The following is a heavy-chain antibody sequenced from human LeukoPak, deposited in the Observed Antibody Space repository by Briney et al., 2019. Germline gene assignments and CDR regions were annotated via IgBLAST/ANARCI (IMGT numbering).Heavy chain of an antibody. J-gene: IGHJ4*02. CDR2: INHSGST. Sequence: SQTLSLTCTVSGGSISSGSYYWSWIRQPPGKGLEWIGGINHSGSTNYNPSLKSRVTISVDTSKNQFSLKLSSVTAADTAVYFCARDIADCSGGTCNDIRFDYWGQGSLVTVSS. V-gene: IGHV4-39*07. CDR1: GGSISSGSYY. CDR3: ARDIADCSGGTCNDIRFDY. D-gene: IGHD2-15*01.